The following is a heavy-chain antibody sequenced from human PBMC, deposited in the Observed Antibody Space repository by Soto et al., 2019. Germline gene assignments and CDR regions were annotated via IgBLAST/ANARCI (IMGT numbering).Heavy chain of an antibody. CDR2: IHYSGST. J-gene: IGHJ6*02. D-gene: IGHD2-2*01. CDR3: ARARYQLLHPYYYGMDV. Sequence: QVQLQESGPGLVKPSETLSLTCTVSGGSISSYYWSWIRQSPGKGLEWIGYIHYSGSTKSNPSLKRRVTISVVTSRNQVSLKLSSVTAADSAVYFCARARYQLLHPYYYGMDVWGQGTTVTVSS. CDR1: GGSISSYY. V-gene: IGHV4-59*01.